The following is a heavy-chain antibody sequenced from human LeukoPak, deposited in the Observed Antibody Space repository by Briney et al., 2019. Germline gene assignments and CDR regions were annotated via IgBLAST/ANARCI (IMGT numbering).Heavy chain of an antibody. D-gene: IGHD6-13*01. Sequence: PGGSLRLSCAASGFTFSSCAVSWVRQAPGKGLEWVSAIVGGGSSTYYADSVKGRFTISRDNSKNTLYLQMNSLRAEDTAVYYCAKDRVRFSSRVDAFDIWGRGTMVTVSS. J-gene: IGHJ3*02. CDR3: AKDRVRFSSRVDAFDI. CDR1: GFTFSSCA. CDR2: IVGGGSST. V-gene: IGHV3-23*01.